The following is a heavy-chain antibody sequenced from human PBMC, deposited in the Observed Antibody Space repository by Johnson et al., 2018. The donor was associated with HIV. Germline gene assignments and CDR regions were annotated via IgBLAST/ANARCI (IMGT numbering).Heavy chain of an antibody. V-gene: IGHV3-73*01. D-gene: IGHD3-22*01. CDR2: IRSEDNTYAT. CDR3: TRTDDTYNYESGGYFPLDAFDI. CDR1: GFTFSGSA. J-gene: IGHJ3*02. Sequence: VQLVESGGGVVQPGGSLRLSCAASGFTFSGSAMHWVRQASGKGLEWVGRIRSEDNTYATAYAASVKGRFTISRDDSKNTAYLQMNSLKTEDTAVYYCTRTDDTYNYESGGYFPLDAFDIWGQGTMVTVSS.